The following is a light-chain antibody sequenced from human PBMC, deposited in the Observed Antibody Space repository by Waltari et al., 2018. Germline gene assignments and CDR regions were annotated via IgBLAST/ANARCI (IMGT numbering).Light chain of an antibody. CDR3: SSYASSITPNWV. Sequence: SPAQSITISCTGTSSDIGGYNYVSWYQQHPGKAPKLMIYDVNKRPSGVSNRFSGSKSGNTASLTISGLQAEDEADYYCSSYASSITPNWVFGGGTKLTVL. V-gene: IGLV2-14*04. CDR1: SSDIGGYNY. CDR2: DVN. J-gene: IGLJ3*02.